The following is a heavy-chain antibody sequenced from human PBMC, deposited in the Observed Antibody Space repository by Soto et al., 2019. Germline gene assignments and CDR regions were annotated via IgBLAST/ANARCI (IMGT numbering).Heavy chain of an antibody. CDR2: INAGNGNT. CDR3: ARDEAWGGDCYYFDY. D-gene: IGHD2-21*02. CDR1: GYTFTSYA. J-gene: IGHJ4*02. V-gene: IGHV1-3*01. Sequence: GASVKVSCKASGYTFTSYATHWVRQAPGQRLEWMGWINAGNGNTKYSQKFQGRVTITRDTSASTAYMELSSLRSEDTAVYYCARDEAWGGDCYYFDYWGQGTLVTDSS.